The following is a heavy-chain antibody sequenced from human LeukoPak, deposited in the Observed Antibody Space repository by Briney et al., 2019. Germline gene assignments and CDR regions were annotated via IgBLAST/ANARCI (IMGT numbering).Heavy chain of an antibody. V-gene: IGHV4-39*01. CDR1: GGSISGSSYF. CDR3: ARLKEGIDY. J-gene: IGHJ4*02. D-gene: IGHD3-10*01. CDR2: IYYSGNT. Sequence: SETLSLTCAISGGSISGSSYFWGWIRQPPGKGLEWIGSIYYSGNTYYNPSLKSRVTISVDTSKNQFSLKLSSVTAADTAVYYCARLKEGIDYWGQGTLVTVSS.